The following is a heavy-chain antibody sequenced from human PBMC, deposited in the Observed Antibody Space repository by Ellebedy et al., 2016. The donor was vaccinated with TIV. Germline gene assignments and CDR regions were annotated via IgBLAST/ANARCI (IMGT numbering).Heavy chain of an antibody. CDR1: GFTXSSYS. D-gene: IGHD2-15*01. Sequence: GGSLRLSCAASGFTXSSYSXNWVPXSPGKGXEWVSYISSSSSTIYYADSVKGRFTISRDNAKNSLYLQMNSLRDEDTAVYYCARVEGYCSGGSCYPAHLXXYWGQGTLVTVSS. CDR3: ARVEGYCSGGSCYPAHLXXY. V-gene: IGHV3-48*02. J-gene: IGHJ4*02. CDR2: ISSSSSTI.